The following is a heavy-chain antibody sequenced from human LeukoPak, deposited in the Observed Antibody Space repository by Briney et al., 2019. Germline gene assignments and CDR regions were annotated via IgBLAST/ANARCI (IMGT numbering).Heavy chain of an antibody. CDR2: INHSGST. D-gene: IGHD5-18*01. CDR1: GGSFSGYY. V-gene: IGHV4-34*01. J-gene: IGHJ6*02. Sequence: SGTLSLTCAVYGGSFSGYYWSWIRQPPGKGLEWIGEINHSGSTNYNPSLKSRVTISVDTSKNQFSLKLSSVTAADTAVYYCARLRGGYSYGHYGMDVWGQGTTVTVSS. CDR3: ARLRGGYSYGHYGMDV.